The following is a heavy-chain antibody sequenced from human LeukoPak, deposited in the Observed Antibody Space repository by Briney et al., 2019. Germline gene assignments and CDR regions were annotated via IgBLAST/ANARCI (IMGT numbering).Heavy chain of an antibody. CDR1: GFTFSNYA. CDR3: AKDGGRAAAGTVDS. D-gene: IGHD6-13*01. CDR2: VSSDGNSK. V-gene: IGHV3-30*18. J-gene: IGHJ4*02. Sequence: GGSLRPSCAASGFTFSNYAMHWVRQAPGKGLEWVAVVSSDGNSKYYADSMKGRFTTSRDNSKNTLYLQINSLRADDTAVFYCAKDGGRAAAGTVDSWGQGALVTVSS.